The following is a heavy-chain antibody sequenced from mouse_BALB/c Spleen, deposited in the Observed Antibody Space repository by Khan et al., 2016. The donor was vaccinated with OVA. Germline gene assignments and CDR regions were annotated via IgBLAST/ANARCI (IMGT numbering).Heavy chain of an antibody. Sequence: EVELVESGGGSVKPGGSLKLSCAASGFSFSSYDMSWVRQTPEKRLEWVAIINSRGSYTYYPASVKGRFTISGDNARNTLYLQLSSRRSEDTALYYCTRHGGFDPYYAMDYWGQGTSVTVSS. CDR2: INSRGSYT. J-gene: IGHJ4*01. CDR3: TRHGGFDPYYAMDY. CDR1: GFSFSSYD. V-gene: IGHV5-9*02.